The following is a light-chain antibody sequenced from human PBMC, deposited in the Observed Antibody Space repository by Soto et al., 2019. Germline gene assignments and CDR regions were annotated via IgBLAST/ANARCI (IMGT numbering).Light chain of an antibody. CDR1: MRDVGAYNL. J-gene: IGLJ2*01. CDR3: SVYTARSGVG. CDR2: EVR. Sequence: SVLTQPASVSGSAGQSITISCSGTMRDVGAYNLVSWYQQHPGTAPKLSIYEVRNRPSGISSRFSGSRSGNTASLTISGLQSEGEGDYYCSVYTARSGVGFGGGTKVTVL. V-gene: IGLV2-14*01.